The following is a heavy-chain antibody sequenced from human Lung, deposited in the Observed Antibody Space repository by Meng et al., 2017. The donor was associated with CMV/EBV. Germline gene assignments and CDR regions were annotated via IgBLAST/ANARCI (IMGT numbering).Heavy chain of an antibody. Sequence: VDLLGAGPGGRKPGASVRVSCKASCYSFGSYGICWVRQAPGQGLEWMGWFVNYVDTYPAPKFQGRVTMTTDTHTNTAFMELRSLTSDDTAVYYCASGTPGRSYCDYWGQGTLVTVFS. D-gene: IGHD2-15*01. CDR1: CYSFGSYG. J-gene: IGHJ4*02. V-gene: IGHV1-18*01. CDR3: ASGTPGRSYCDY. CDR2: FVNYVDT.